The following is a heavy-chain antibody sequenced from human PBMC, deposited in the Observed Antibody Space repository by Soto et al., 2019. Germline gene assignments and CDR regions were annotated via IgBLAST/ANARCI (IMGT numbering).Heavy chain of an antibody. CDR2: INAGNGNT. J-gene: IGHJ4*02. Sequence: QVQLVQSGAEVKKPGASVKVSCKASGYTFTSYAMHWVHQAPGQRLEWMGWINAGNGNTKYSQKFQGRVTITRDTSASTAYMGLSSLRSEETVVYYWARDPGYSYGYNWGQGTLVTVSS. D-gene: IGHD5-18*01. CDR1: GYTFTSYA. CDR3: ARDPGYSYGYN. V-gene: IGHV1-3*01.